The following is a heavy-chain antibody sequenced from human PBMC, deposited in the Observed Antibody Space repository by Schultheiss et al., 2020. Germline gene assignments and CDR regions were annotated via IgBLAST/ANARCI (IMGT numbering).Heavy chain of an antibody. CDR3: VKDRSYDFWSGYSNWFDP. J-gene: IGHJ5*02. CDR2: ISSNGGST. D-gene: IGHD3-3*01. CDR1: GFTFSSYA. Sequence: GGSLRLSCSASGFTFSSYAMHWVRQAPGKGLEYVSAISSNGGSTYYADSVKGRFTISRDNSKNTLYLQMSSLRAEDTAVYYCVKDRSYDFWSGYSNWFDPWGQGTLVIVSS. V-gene: IGHV3-64D*06.